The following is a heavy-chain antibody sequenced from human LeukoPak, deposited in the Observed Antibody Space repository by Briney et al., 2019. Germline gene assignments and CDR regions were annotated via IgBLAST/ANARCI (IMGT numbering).Heavy chain of an antibody. CDR1: GYSFTAYY. CDR2: INLYNGAT. Sequence: ASEKVSCKPTGYSFTAYYIFWMRQAPGQGLECMGWINLYNGATKYAQRFQSRVTMTRDTSISTAHMELSRLRSDDTATYYCASWAGGNEPVASFDYWGQGTLVTVSS. CDR3: ASWAGGNEPVASFDY. D-gene: IGHD1-14*01. V-gene: IGHV1-2*02. J-gene: IGHJ4*02.